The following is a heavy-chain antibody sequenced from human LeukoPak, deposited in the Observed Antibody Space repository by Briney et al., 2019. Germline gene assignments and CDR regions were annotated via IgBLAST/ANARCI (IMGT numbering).Heavy chain of an antibody. V-gene: IGHV3-23*01. CDR1: GFTFSSYA. D-gene: IGHD6-13*01. Sequence: GGSLRLSCAASGFTFSSYAVSWVRQAPGKGLEWVSLISGSASLTYYADSVKGRFTISRDNSKNTVYLQMNSLRVKDTAVYHCAKKRIAAAGKNDFDYWGQGTLVTVSS. CDR3: AKKRIAAAGKNDFDY. J-gene: IGHJ4*02. CDR2: ISGSASLT.